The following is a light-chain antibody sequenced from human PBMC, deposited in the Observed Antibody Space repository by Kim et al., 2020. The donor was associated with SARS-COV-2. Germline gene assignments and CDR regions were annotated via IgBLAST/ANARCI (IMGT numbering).Light chain of an antibody. CDR2: GAS. J-gene: IGKJ5*01. Sequence: PGETATFSCRASESVDSSKLAWYQQKPGQAPRLLFFGASSRATGIPDRFSGSGSGTDFTLTISRLEPEDFAVYYCQQFGGSPPITFGQGTRLEIK. CDR3: QQFGGSPPIT. V-gene: IGKV3-20*01. CDR1: ESVDSSK.